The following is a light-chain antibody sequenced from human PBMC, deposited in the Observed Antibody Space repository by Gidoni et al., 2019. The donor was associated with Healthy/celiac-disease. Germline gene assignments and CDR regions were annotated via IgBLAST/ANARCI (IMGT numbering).Light chain of an antibody. CDR1: SSDVGGYNV. Sequence: QSALTQPASVSGSPGQSVTISGTGTSSDVGGYNVVAWYQQHLGKAPTLTIYEVSNRPSRVSNRFSGSKSGNTATLTISGLQAEDEADYYCSAYTSSSTLVFGGGTKLTVL. J-gene: IGLJ2*01. CDR3: SAYTSSSTLV. V-gene: IGLV2-14*01. CDR2: EVS.